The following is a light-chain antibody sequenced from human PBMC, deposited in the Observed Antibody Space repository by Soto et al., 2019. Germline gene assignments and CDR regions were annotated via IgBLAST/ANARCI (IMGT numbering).Light chain of an antibody. CDR1: QSVSNSY. CDR2: GAS. Sequence: EIVLTQSPATLSLSPGERASLSCRASQSVSNSYLAWYQQKPGQAPRLLIFGASNRATGIPDRFSGSGSGTDFTLTISRLEPEDFALYYCQQYGTSPRTFGQGTKLEIK. V-gene: IGKV3-20*01. CDR3: QQYGTSPRT. J-gene: IGKJ2*01.